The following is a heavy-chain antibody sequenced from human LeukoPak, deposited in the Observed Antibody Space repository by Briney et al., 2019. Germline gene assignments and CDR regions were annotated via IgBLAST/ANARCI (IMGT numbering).Heavy chain of an antibody. CDR1: GYTFTSYG. Sequence: APVKVSCKASGYTFTSYGISWVRQAPGQGLEWMGWISAYNDNTNYAQKLQGRVTMTTDTSTSTAYMELRSLRSDDTAVYYCARVRELPWFDPWGQGTLVTVSS. V-gene: IGHV1-18*01. CDR2: ISAYNDNT. CDR3: ARVRELPWFDP. D-gene: IGHD1-26*01. J-gene: IGHJ5*02.